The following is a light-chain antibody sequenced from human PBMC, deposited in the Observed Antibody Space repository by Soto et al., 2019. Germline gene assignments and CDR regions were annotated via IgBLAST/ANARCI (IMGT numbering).Light chain of an antibody. J-gene: IGKJ3*01. CDR1: QSLRHTNGHDY. Sequence: IVLTRSPLSLPVTPGESASISCRSSQSLRHTNGHDYLDWYLQKPGQSPQLLISLGSIRASGVPDRFSGSGSGTDFTLKISRVEAEDVGIYYCMQSLQTPRFGPGTKVEI. CDR3: MQSLQTPR. CDR2: LGS. V-gene: IGKV2-28*01.